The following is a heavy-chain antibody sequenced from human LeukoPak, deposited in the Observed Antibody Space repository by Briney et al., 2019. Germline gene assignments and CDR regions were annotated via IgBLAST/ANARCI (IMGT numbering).Heavy chain of an antibody. CDR3: VRALGSSSADY. CDR1: GFTFTNNW. V-gene: IGHV3-7*01. CDR2: INQDGSEQ. Sequence: QAGGSLRLSCAASGFTFTNNWMSWVRQAPGEGLEGVANINQDGSEQYYVDSVEGRFTISRDNAKNSLSLQMNSLRGEDTAVYYCVRALGSSSADYWGQGTLVTVSS. D-gene: IGHD6-6*01. J-gene: IGHJ4*02.